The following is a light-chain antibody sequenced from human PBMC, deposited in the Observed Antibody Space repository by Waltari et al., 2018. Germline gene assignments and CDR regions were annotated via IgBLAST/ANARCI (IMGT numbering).Light chain of an antibody. V-gene: IGKV1-5*03. CDR2: RAS. CDR3: HQYDNRWT. Sequence: DIQMTQSPSTLSASVGDRVTITCRASHSVSDFLAWHQQKQGKAPKVLIYRASNLASGVPSRFSGSGSGTEFTLTISSLQPDDFATYYCHQYDNRWTFGQGTTVEI. CDR1: HSVSDF. J-gene: IGKJ1*01.